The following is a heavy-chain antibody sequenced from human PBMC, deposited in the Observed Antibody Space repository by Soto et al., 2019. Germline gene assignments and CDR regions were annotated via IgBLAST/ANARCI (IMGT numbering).Heavy chain of an antibody. D-gene: IGHD3-3*01. CDR3: ARGWRGSSYYYDFWSGHYNWFDP. Sequence: ASVKVSCKASGYTFTSYDINWVRQATGQGLEWMGWMDPNSGNTGYAQKFQGRVTMTRNTSISTAYMELSSLRSEDTAVYYCARGWRGSSYYYDFWSGHYNWFDPWGQGTLVTVSS. V-gene: IGHV1-8*01. CDR2: MDPNSGNT. J-gene: IGHJ5*02. CDR1: GYTFTSYD.